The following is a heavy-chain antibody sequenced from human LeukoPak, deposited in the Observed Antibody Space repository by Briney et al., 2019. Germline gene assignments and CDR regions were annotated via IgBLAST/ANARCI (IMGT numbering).Heavy chain of an antibody. V-gene: IGHV3-30*03. CDR1: GFTFSRYG. CDR3: ARDMVT. J-gene: IGHJ5*02. Sequence: GGSLRLSCAASGFTFSRYGMHWVRQAPGKGLEWVAVISYDGGYKYYADSVKGRFTISRDNSKNTLFLQMNSLRAEDTAVYYCARDMVTWGQGTLVTVSS. CDR2: ISYDGGYK. D-gene: IGHD3-10*01.